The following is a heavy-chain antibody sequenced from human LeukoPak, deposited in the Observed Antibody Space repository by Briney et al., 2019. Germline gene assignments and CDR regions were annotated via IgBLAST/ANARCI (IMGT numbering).Heavy chain of an antibody. CDR2: ISAYNGNT. CDR3: ARSRSLRRITIFGVAMYYFDY. V-gene: IGHV1-18*01. D-gene: IGHD3-3*01. J-gene: IGHJ4*02. CDR1: GYTFTSYG. Sequence: ASVKVSCKASGYTFTSYGISWVRQAPGQGLEWMGWISAYNGNTNYAQKLQGRVTMTTDTSTSTAYMELRSLRSDDTAVYYCARSRSLRRITIFGVAMYYFDYWGQGTLVTVSS.